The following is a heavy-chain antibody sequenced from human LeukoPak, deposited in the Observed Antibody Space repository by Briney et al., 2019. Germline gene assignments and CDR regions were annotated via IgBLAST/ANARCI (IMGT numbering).Heavy chain of an antibody. CDR2: ISGYNVNT. Sequence: ASVKASCKASGYTFTNYAITWVRQAPGQGLEWMGWISGYNVNTNYAQKLQGRVTMTTDTSTRTAYMELRSLRSDDTAVYYCARDLPPYYFDYWGQGTLVTVSS. CDR1: GYTFTNYA. J-gene: IGHJ4*02. V-gene: IGHV1-18*01. CDR3: ARDLPPYYFDY.